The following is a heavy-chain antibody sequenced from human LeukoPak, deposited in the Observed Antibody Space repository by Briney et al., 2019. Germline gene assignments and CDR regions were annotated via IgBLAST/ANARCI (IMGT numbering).Heavy chain of an antibody. J-gene: IGHJ4*02. CDR1: GFTFSSYA. CDR2: ISSRSTYI. Sequence: GGSLRLSCAASGFTFSSYAMNWVRQAPGKGLEWVSFISSRSTYIYSADSVKGRFTISRDNAKNTLYLQMNCLRAEDTAVYYCAKGGYHGNAPGYWGQGTLVTVSS. CDR3: AKGGYHGNAPGY. V-gene: IGHV3-21*01. D-gene: IGHD4-23*01.